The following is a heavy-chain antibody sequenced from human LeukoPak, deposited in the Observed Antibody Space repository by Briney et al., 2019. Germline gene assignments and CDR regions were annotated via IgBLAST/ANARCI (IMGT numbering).Heavy chain of an antibody. J-gene: IGHJ4*02. V-gene: IGHV5-51*01. D-gene: IGHD1-26*01. CDR2: IYPVDSDT. CDR1: GYTFTNYW. Sequence: GESLKISCKGSGYTFTNYWIGWVRQMSGKGLEWMGIIYPVDSDTRYSPSFQGQVTISADKSISTAYLQWSSLKASDTAMYYCARSHVGTEYDSWGQGTLVTVSS. CDR3: ARSHVGTEYDS.